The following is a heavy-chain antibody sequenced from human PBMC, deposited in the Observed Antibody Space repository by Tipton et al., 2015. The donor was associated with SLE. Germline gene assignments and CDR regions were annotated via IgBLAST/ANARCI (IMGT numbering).Heavy chain of an antibody. CDR2: VYISGDT. V-gene: IGHV4-61*02. J-gene: IGHJ3*02. CDR3: AREDVEVMIEASFDI. CDR1: GGSISRGSYF. Sequence: LRLSCTVSGGSISRGSYFWTWIRQPAGKGLEWIGRVYISGDTNYNPSLTSRVTISEDTSKNQFTLKPSSVTAADTAVYYCAREDVEVMIEASFDIWGRETVVSVSA. D-gene: IGHD3-22*01.